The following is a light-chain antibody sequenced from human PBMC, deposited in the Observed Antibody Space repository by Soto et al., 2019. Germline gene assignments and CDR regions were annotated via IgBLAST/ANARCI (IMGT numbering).Light chain of an antibody. CDR2: AAS. CDR1: QGISSY. Sequence: DIQLTQSPSFLSASVGDRVTITCRASQGISSYLAWYQQKPGKAPKLLIYAASTLQSGVPSRFSGSGSGTDFTFTISSLQPEDFATYFCQQLNIYPFTFGPGTKVDI. V-gene: IGKV1-9*01. J-gene: IGKJ3*01. CDR3: QQLNIYPFT.